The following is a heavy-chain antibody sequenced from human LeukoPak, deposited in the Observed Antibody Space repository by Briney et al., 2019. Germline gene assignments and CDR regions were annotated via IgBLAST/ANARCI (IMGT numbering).Heavy chain of an antibody. J-gene: IGHJ2*01. CDR2: VYYIWNT. CDR1: GGSMNGYH. V-gene: IGHV4-59*01. Sequence: SETLSLTCTVSGGSMNGYHWSWIWQPPGKGLEWIGYVYYIWNTNYNPSLRSRVSMSVDTSKNQFSLQLTSVTTADTAVYYCARYTHTSGWYFDFWGRSIMVTVSS. CDR3: ARYTHTSGWYFDF. D-gene: IGHD1-1*01.